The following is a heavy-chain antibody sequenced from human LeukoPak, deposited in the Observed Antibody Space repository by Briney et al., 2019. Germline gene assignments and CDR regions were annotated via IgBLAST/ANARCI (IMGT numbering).Heavy chain of an antibody. J-gene: IGHJ3*01. CDR2: INPDNGKT. V-gene: IGHV1-2*02. Sequence: ASMRVSCKASGYNFNSYYIHWVRQAPGQGLTWMGWINPDNGKTKYAPRFQGRVTLTCDTAINTAYVDLSGLRSDDTAVYYCARNEPAVSVVDAFDVWGQGTVVTVSS. D-gene: IGHD1-1*01. CDR3: ARNEPAVSVVDAFDV. CDR1: GYNFNSYY.